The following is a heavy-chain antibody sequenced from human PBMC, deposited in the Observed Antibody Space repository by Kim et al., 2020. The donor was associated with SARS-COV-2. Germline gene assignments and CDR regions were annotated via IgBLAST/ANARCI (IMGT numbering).Heavy chain of an antibody. V-gene: IGHV1-8*01. J-gene: IGHJ6*02. CDR2: MNPNSGNT. D-gene: IGHD2-2*01. CDR1: GYTFTSYD. Sequence: ASVKVSCKASGYTFTSYDINWVRQATGQGLEWMGWMNPNSGNTGYAQKFQGRVTMTRNTSISTAYMELSSLRSEDTAVYYCARGHCSSTSCYGLKWMDVWGQGTTVTVSS. CDR3: ARGHCSSTSCYGLKWMDV.